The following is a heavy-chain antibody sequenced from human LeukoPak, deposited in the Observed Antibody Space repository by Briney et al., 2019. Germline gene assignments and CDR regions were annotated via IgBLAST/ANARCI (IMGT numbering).Heavy chain of an antibody. J-gene: IGHJ4*02. CDR3: ARSLSQYYYETSGYFDY. Sequence: PSQTLSLTCTVSGGSISSGDYFWSWIRQHPGKGLEWIGYIYYSGSTNYNPSLKSRVTMSVDKSKNQFSLKLTSVTAADTAVYYCARSLSQYYYETSGYFDYWGQGTLVTVSS. CDR1: GGSISSGDYF. V-gene: IGHV4-61*08. D-gene: IGHD3-22*01. CDR2: IYYSGST.